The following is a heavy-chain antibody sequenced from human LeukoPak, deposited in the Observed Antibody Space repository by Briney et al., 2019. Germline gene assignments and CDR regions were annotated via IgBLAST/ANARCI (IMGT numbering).Heavy chain of an antibody. V-gene: IGHV3-23*01. CDR3: AVAVVGGHDY. CDR2: ISGSGGST. J-gene: IGHJ4*02. D-gene: IGHD6-19*01. Sequence: GGSLRLACAASGFTFSSCAMSWVRQAPGKGRGWVSAISGSGGSTYYADSVKGPFTISRDNSKNTLYLQTNSLRAEDTAVYYCAVAVVGGHDYWGQGTLVTVSS. CDR1: GFTFSSCA.